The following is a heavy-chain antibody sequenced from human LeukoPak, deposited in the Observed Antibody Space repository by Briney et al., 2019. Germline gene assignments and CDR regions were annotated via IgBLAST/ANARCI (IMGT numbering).Heavy chain of an antibody. CDR3: ARDPMYYYDSSGYPSRNWYFDL. J-gene: IGHJ2*01. V-gene: IGHV4-59*01. CDR1: GGSISSYY. Sequence: SETLSLTRTVSGGSISSYYWSWIQQPPGKGLEWIGYIYYTGSTNYNPSLKSRVTISVDTSKNQFSLKLSSVTAADTAVYYCARDPMYYYDSSGYPSRNWYFDLWGRGTLAIVSS. CDR2: IYYTGST. D-gene: IGHD3-22*01.